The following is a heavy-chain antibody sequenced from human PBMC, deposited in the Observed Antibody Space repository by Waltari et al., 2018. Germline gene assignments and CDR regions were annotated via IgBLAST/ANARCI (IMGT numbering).Heavy chain of an antibody. CDR1: GFSLSSYS. Sequence: VQLVESGGGLVQPGGSLRLSCAASGFSLSSYSMNWVRQAPGRGREWVSYIRSSGSTIYYADSVKGRFTISRDSAKNSLYLQMNSLRDEDTAVYYCARVVARDWGQGTLVTVSS. V-gene: IGHV3-48*02. CDR3: ARVVARD. CDR2: IRSSGSTI. J-gene: IGHJ4*02.